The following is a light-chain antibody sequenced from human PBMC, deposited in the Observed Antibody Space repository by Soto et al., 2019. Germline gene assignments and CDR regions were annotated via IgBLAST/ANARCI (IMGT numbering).Light chain of an antibody. J-gene: IGKJ1*01. CDR3: QQYVTSSPRT. V-gene: IGKV3-20*01. CDR2: VIS. Sequence: EIVLTQSPGTLSLSPGERATLSCRASHTISSSYLAWYQQKPGQAPRLLMYVISRRATGIPDRFSGSGSGTDFTLTITRLEPEDFTVYYCQQYVTSSPRTFGQGTKVELK. CDR1: HTISSSY.